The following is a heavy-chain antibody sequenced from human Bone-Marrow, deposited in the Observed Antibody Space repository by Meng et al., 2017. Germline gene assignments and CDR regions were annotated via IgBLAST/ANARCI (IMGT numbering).Heavy chain of an antibody. CDR1: GGSISSIDW. Sequence: QVQLQESGPGLVKPSGTLPLTRVVSGGSISSIDWGSWVRQPPGKGLEWIGEIYHGGDTNYNPSLKSRVTIAIDKSKNQFSLKLSSVTAADTAVYYCASWIYSCGWQWGQGALVTVSS. V-gene: IGHV4/OR15-8*02. J-gene: IGHJ4*02. D-gene: IGHD6-19*01. CDR2: IYHGGDT. CDR3: ASWIYSCGWQ.